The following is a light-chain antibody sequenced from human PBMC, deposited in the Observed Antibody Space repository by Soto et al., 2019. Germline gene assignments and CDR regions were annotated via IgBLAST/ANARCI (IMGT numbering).Light chain of an antibody. Sequence: DIQMTQSPSSLSASVGDRVTLSCRASQSFSTSLNWYQQKPGKAPSLLIYGVSTLHSGVPSRFSGSGSGTEFTLTISDLQAEDFATYLCQQSYSTPPTFGQGTSLEIK. J-gene: IGKJ2*01. CDR3: QQSYSTPPT. CDR2: GVS. CDR1: QSFSTS. V-gene: IGKV1-39*01.